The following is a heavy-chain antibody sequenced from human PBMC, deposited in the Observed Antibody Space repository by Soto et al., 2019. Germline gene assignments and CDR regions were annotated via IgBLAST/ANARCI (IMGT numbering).Heavy chain of an antibody. CDR1: GGSFSGYY. Sequence: LSLTCAVYGGSFSGYYWSWIRQPPGKGLEWIGEINHSGSTNYNPSLKSRVTISVDTSKNQFSLKLSSVTAADTAVYYCARGRYCSSTSCYYYYYGMDVWGQGTTVTV. CDR3: ARGRYCSSTSCYYYYYGMDV. CDR2: INHSGST. V-gene: IGHV4-34*01. J-gene: IGHJ6*02. D-gene: IGHD2-2*01.